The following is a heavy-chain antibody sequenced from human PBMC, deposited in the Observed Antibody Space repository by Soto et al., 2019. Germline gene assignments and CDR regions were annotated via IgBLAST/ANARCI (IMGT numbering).Heavy chain of an antibody. J-gene: IGHJ4*02. CDR2: INGDGSST. V-gene: IGHV3-74*01. CDR3: ARGGGTGWYGGYY. D-gene: IGHD6-19*01. CDR1: GFTFNKHW. Sequence: PGGSLRLSCAASGFTFNKHWMHWVRQAPGKGLVWVSRINGDGSSTSYADYVKGRFTISRDNAKNTLFLQMNSLRAEDTAVYFCARGGGTGWYGGYYWGLGT.